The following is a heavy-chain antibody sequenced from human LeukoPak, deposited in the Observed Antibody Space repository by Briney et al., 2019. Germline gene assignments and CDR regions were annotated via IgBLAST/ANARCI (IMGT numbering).Heavy chain of an antibody. Sequence: GGSLRLSCAASGFTFSSYAMLWVRQAPGKGLEWVAVISYDGSNKYYADSVKGRFTISRDNSKNTLYLQMNSLRAEDTAVYYCARDASEWSYYYYYMDVWGKGTTVTVSS. CDR2: ISYDGSNK. CDR3: ARDASEWSYYYYYMDV. J-gene: IGHJ6*03. CDR1: GFTFSSYA. D-gene: IGHD3-3*01. V-gene: IGHV3-30*04.